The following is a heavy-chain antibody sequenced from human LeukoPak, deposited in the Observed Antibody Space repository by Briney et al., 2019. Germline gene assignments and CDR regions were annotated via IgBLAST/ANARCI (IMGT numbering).Heavy chain of an antibody. CDR1: GFTFSSYA. D-gene: IGHD2-15*01. J-gene: IGHJ1*01. V-gene: IGHV3-30-3*01. Sequence: GRSLRLSCAASGFTFSSYAMHWVRQAPGKGLEWVAVISYDGSNKYYADSVKGRFTISRDNSKNTLYLQMNSLRAEDTAVYYCAKEPLVVVAAPFQHWGQGTLVTVSS. CDR2: ISYDGSNK. CDR3: AKEPLVVVAAPFQH.